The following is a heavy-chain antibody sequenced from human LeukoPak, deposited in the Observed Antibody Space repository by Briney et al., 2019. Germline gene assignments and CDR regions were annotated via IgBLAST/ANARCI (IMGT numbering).Heavy chain of an antibody. CDR1: GYTFTGYY. CDR3: ARDRYGSGRRGMDV. Sequence: GASVKVSCKASGYTFTGYYMHWVRQAPGQGLEWMRWINPNSGGTNYAQKFQGRVTMTRDTSISTAYMELSRLRSDDTAVYYCARDRYGSGRRGMDVWGQGTTVTVSS. V-gene: IGHV1-2*02. J-gene: IGHJ6*02. D-gene: IGHD3-10*01. CDR2: INPNSGGT.